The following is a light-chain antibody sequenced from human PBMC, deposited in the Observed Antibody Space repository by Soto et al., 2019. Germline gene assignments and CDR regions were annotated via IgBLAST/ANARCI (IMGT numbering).Light chain of an antibody. J-gene: IGKJ3*01. CDR2: KVS. Sequence: DVVLTQSPLFLPVTLGQPASISCRSSQSLVYSDGDTFLSWFQQRPGQSPRRLIYKVSNRDTGVPVRFSGSGSVTDFTLKISRVEAEDVGVYFCMQAIYWPLNFGPGTKVDIK. V-gene: IGKV2-30*01. CDR3: MQAIYWPLN. CDR1: QSLVYSDGDTF.